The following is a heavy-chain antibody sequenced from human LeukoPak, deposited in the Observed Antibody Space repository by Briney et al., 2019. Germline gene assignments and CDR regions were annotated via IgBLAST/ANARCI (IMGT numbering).Heavy chain of an antibody. CDR3: ALVGATNWFDP. J-gene: IGHJ5*02. CDR1: GGSISSGGYS. CDR2: IYHSGST. V-gene: IGHV4-30-2*01. D-gene: IGHD1-26*01. Sequence: PSETLSLTCAVSGGSISSGGYSWSWIRQPPGKGLEWIGYIYHSGSTYYNPSLKSRVTISVDKSKNQFSLKLSSVTAADTAVYYCALVGATNWFDPWGQGTLVTVSS.